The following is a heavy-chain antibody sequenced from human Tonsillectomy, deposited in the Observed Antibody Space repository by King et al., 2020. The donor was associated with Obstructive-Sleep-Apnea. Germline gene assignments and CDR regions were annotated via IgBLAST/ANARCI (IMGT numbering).Heavy chain of an antibody. CDR3: AKGGSGSFDFYFDY. CDR1: GYSFITYA. Sequence: VQLVESGGGLVQPGGSLRLSCAASGYSFITYAMSWVRQAPGKGLEWVSGISIGGSSTNYADSVKGRFTISRANSKNTLYLQMNSLRADDTAVYYCAKGGSGSFDFYFDYWGQGTLVTVSS. J-gene: IGHJ4*02. CDR2: ISIGGSST. V-gene: IGHV3-23*04. D-gene: IGHD1-26*01.